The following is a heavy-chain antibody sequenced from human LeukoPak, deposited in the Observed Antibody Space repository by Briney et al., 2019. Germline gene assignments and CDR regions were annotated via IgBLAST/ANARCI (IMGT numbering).Heavy chain of an antibody. Sequence: GGSLRLSCAASGFTFSSYAMHWVRQAPGMGLEWAAVISYDGTNKYYADSVKGRFTISRDSSKNTLYLHMNSLRAEDTAVYYCARDESAWYFDLWGRGTLVTVSS. J-gene: IGHJ2*01. CDR2: ISYDGTNK. CDR1: GFTFSSYA. V-gene: IGHV3-30*14. CDR3: ARDESAWYFDL. D-gene: IGHD3-3*01.